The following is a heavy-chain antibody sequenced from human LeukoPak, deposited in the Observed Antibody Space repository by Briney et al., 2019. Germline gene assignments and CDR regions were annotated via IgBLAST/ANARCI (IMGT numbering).Heavy chain of an antibody. CDR1: GFTFSSYA. CDR3: AKPGYGSGSYTVY. V-gene: IGHV3-23*01. D-gene: IGHD3-10*01. CDR2: ISGSGGST. Sequence: GGPLRLSCAASGFTFSSYAMSWVRQAPGKELEWVSAISGSGGSTYYADSVKGRFTISRDNSKNTLYLQMNSLRAEDTAVYYCAKPGYGSGSYTVYWGQGTLVTVSS. J-gene: IGHJ4*02.